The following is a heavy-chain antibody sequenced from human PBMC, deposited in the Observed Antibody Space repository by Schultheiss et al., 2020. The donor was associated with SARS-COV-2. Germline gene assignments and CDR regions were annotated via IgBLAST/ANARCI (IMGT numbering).Heavy chain of an antibody. Sequence: GWSLRLSCAASGFTFSSYAMHWVRQAPGKGLEWVAVISYDGSNKYYADSVKGRFTISRDNSKNTLYLQMNSLRAEDTAVYYCAREPVATVVTRYYYYGMDVWGQGTTVTVSS. J-gene: IGHJ6*02. CDR2: ISYDGSNK. V-gene: IGHV3-30*04. CDR1: GFTFSSYA. CDR3: AREPVATVVTRYYYYGMDV. D-gene: IGHD4-23*01.